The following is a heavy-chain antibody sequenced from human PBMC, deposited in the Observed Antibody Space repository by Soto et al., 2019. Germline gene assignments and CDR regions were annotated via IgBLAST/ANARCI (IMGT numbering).Heavy chain of an antibody. J-gene: IGHJ3*02. CDR2: IIPIFGTA. Sequence: ASVKVSCKASAGTFGSYASSWVRQAPGQGLEWMGGIIPIFGTANYAQKFQGRVTITADESTSTAYMELSSLRSEDTAVYYCARVAGDAFDIWGRGTMVTVSS. CDR3: ARVAGDAFDI. V-gene: IGHV1-69*13. CDR1: AGTFGSYA.